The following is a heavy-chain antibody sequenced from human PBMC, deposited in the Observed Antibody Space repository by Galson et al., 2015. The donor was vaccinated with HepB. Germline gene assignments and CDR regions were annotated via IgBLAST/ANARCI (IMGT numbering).Heavy chain of an antibody. CDR3: ARDSQSGSPHYVDV. J-gene: IGHJ6*03. V-gene: IGHV1-69*10. CDR2: IIPILGIA. D-gene: IGHD6-25*01. Sequence: SVKVSCKASGGTFSSYAISWVRQAPGQGLEWMGGIIPILGIANYAQKFQGRVTITADKSTSTAYMELSSLRSEDTAVYYCARDSQSGSPHYVDVWGKGTTVTVSS. CDR1: GGTFSSYA.